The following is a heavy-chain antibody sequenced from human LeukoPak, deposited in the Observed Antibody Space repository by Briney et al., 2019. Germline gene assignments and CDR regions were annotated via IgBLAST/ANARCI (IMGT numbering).Heavy chain of an antibody. D-gene: IGHD1-7*01. CDR1: GGSISSYY. J-gene: IGHJ5*02. Sequence: PSETLSLTCTVSGGSISSYYWSWIRQPPGKGLEWIGYIYYSGSTNYNPSLKSRVTISVDTSKNQFSLKLSSVTAADTAVYYCARGLEVAGTHWFDPWGQGTLVTVSS. CDR2: IYYSGST. V-gene: IGHV4-59*01. CDR3: ARGLEVAGTHWFDP.